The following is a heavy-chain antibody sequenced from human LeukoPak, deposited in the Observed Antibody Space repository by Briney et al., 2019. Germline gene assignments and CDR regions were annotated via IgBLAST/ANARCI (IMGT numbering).Heavy chain of an antibody. V-gene: IGHV7-4-1*02. Sequence: ASVKVSCTASGYTFTSYAMNWVRQAPGQGLEWMGWINTNTGNPTYAQGFTGRFVFSLDTSVSTAYLQISSLKAEDTAVYYCAGFSSGWYFPFDYWGQGTLVTVSS. D-gene: IGHD6-19*01. CDR1: GYTFTSYA. CDR2: INTNTGNP. CDR3: AGFSSGWYFPFDY. J-gene: IGHJ4*02.